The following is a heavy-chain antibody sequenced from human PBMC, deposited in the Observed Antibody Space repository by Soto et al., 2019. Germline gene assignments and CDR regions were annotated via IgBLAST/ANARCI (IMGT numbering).Heavy chain of an antibody. CDR3: ARCGLDYGMDV. Sequence: PSETLSPTCTVSGGSISSYYWCWTRQPAGKGLEWIGRFYPTGKTNYNPSLQSRLTMSADTSRNQFSLNLTSVTAADTAVYYCARCGLDYGMDVWGQGTTVTVSS. V-gene: IGHV4-4*07. CDR2: FYPTGKT. D-gene: IGHD3-16*01. J-gene: IGHJ6*02. CDR1: GGSISSYY.